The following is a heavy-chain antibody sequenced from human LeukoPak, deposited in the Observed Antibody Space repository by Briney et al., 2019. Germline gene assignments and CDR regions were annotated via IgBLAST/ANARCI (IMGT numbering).Heavy chain of an antibody. V-gene: IGHV1-18*01. D-gene: IGHD1-26*01. CDR1: GYTFTSYG. Sequence: ASVKLPCKASGYTFTSYGISWVRQAPGQGLEWMGWISAYNGNTNYAQKLQGRVTMTTDTSTSTAYMELRSLRSDDTAVYYCARLSGSYYRPATLIVYWGQRTLVTVSS. J-gene: IGHJ4*02. CDR3: ARLSGSYYRPATLIVY. CDR2: ISAYNGNT.